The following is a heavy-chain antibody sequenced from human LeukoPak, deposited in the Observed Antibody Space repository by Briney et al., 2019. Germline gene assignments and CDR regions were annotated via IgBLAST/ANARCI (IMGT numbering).Heavy chain of an antibody. V-gene: IGHV3-11*01. CDR2: ISSSGSTI. J-gene: IGHJ1*01. D-gene: IGHD3-22*01. CDR1: GFTFSDFY. CDR3: ARDDYDSSGYDYVPYFQH. Sequence: PGGSLRLSCAASGFTFSDFYMSWIRQAPGKGLEWLSYISSSGSTIYYADSAKGRFTISRDNTKNSLYLQMNSLRAEDTAVYYSARDDYDSSGYDYVPYFQHWGQGTLVTVSS.